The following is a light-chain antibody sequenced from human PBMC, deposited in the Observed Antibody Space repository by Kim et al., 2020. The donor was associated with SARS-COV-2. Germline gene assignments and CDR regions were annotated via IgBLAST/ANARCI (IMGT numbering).Light chain of an antibody. V-gene: IGKV1-39*01. CDR3: QQTYISPFA. CDR2: AAS. J-gene: IGKJ3*01. Sequence: DIQMTQSPSSLSASVGDRVTITCRTSQNINSHLNWYHQKPGRAPKLLIYAASTLRGGVPSRCSGSGSETDFTLTISSLLPEDFVAYFCQQTYISPFAFVPGTQGGY. CDR1: QNINSH.